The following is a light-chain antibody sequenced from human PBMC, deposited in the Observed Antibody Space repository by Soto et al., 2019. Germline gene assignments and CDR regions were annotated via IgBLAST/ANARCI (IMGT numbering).Light chain of an antibody. CDR2: SNN. CDR3: AAWDDSLNALV. V-gene: IGLV1-44*01. J-gene: IGLJ1*01. CDR1: SSNIGSNT. Sequence: QSVLTQPLSASGTPGQRVTISCSGSSSNIGSNTVSWYQQVPGTAPKLLIYSNNQRPSGVPDRFSGSKSGTSASLATSGLQSEDEADYYCAAWDDSLNALVFGTGTKLTVL.